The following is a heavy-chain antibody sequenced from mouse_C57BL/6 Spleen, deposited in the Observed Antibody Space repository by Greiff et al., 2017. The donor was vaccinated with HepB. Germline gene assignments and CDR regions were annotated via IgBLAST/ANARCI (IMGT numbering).Heavy chain of an antibody. J-gene: IGHJ1*03. D-gene: IGHD2-13*01. V-gene: IGHV1-52*01. CDR1: GYTFTSYW. Sequence: QVQLQQPGAELVRPGSSVKLSCKASGYTFTSYWMHWVKQRPIQGLEWIGNIDPSDSETHYNQKFKDKATLTVDKSSSTAYRQLSSLTSEDSAVYYCATGGVIWYFDVWGTGTTVTVSS. CDR3: ATGGVIWYFDV. CDR2: IDPSDSET.